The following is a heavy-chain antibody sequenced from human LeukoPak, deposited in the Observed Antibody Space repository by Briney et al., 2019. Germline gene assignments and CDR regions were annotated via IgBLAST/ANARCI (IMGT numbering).Heavy chain of an antibody. CDR1: GGSFSGYY. V-gene: IGHV4-34*01. CDR2: INHSGST. CDR3: ARGTDIVATIGNWFDP. J-gene: IGHJ5*02. D-gene: IGHD5-12*01. Sequence: AETLSLTCAAYGGSFSGYYRSWIRQPPGKGLEWIGAINHSGSTNYNPFLKSRVTISVDTSKHQFSLKLSAVTAADTAVYGCARGTDIVATIGNWFDPWGQGTLVAVSS.